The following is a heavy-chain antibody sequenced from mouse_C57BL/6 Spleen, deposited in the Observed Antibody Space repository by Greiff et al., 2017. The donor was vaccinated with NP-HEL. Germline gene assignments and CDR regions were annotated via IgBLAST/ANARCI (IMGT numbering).Heavy chain of an antibody. CDR3: ARQGLERYFDV. J-gene: IGHJ1*03. Sequence: EVMLVESGGGLVQPGGSLKLSCAASGFTFSDYYMYWVRQTPEKRLEWVAYISNGGGSTYYPDTVKGRFTISRDNAKNTLYLQMSRLKSEDTAMYYCARQGLERYFDVWGTGTTVTVSS. CDR1: GFTFSDYY. CDR2: ISNGGGST. D-gene: IGHD3-3*01. V-gene: IGHV5-12*01.